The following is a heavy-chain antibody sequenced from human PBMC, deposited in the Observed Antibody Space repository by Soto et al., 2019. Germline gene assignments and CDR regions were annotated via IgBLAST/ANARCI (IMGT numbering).Heavy chain of an antibody. V-gene: IGHV4-31*03. Sequence: QVQLQESGPGLVRPSETLSLTCSVSGDSMTSDNFFWTWIRQHPGKGLEWIGHIYNSGQTYFSPSLKSRLSISIDTSKSQLSLKLNSVTAADTAVYYCARGGAMFGYETLGSWGQGTLVTVSS. CDR3: ARGGAMFGYETLGS. CDR1: GDSMTSDNFF. D-gene: IGHD3-10*02. CDR2: IYNSGQT. J-gene: IGHJ4*02.